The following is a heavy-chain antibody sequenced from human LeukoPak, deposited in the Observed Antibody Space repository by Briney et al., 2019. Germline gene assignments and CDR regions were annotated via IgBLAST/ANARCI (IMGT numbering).Heavy chain of an antibody. CDR2: ISYDGNNK. J-gene: IGHJ4*02. Sequence: PGRSLRLSCAASGFTFSTYAMHWVRQTPGKGLEWVAVISYDGNNKYYADSVRGRFPISRDNTKNTLYVQMNSLRAEDTAVYYCVRAGYSSSWSGGDFDYWGQGTLVTVSS. V-gene: IGHV3-30-3*01. CDR1: GFTFSTYA. CDR3: VRAGYSSSWSGGDFDY. D-gene: IGHD6-13*01.